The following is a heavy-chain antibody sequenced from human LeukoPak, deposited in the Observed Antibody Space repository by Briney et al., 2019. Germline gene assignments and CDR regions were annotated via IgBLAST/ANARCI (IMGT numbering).Heavy chain of an antibody. CDR2: INPSGGST. J-gene: IGHJ6*02. Sequence: ASVKVSCKASGYTFTSYYMHWVRQAPGQGLEWMGIINPSGGSTSYAQKFQGRVTMTRDTSTSTVYMELSSLRSEDTAVYYCARDYPIVVVPAAMGVVVYYGMDVWGQGTTVTVSS. D-gene: IGHD2-2*01. V-gene: IGHV1-46*01. CDR1: GYTFTSYY. CDR3: ARDYPIVVVPAAMGVVVYYGMDV.